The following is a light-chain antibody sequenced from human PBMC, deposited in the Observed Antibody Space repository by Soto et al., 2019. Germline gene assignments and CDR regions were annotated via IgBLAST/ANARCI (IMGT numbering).Light chain of an antibody. CDR2: GAS. V-gene: IGKV3-15*01. J-gene: IGKJ4*01. CDR1: QRVSSN. CDR3: QQYNNWPPIT. Sequence: EIVMTQSPAPLSVSPGERATLSCRASQRVSSNLAWYQQKPGQAPRLLIYGASTRATGIPARFSGSGSGTEFTLTISLLQSEDFAVYYGQQYNNWPPITFGGGTKVEIK.